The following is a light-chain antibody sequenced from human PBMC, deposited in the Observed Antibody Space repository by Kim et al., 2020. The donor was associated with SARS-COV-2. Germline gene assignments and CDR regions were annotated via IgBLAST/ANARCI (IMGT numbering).Light chain of an antibody. CDR1: QRVISRY. CDR2: GAS. J-gene: IGKJ2*01. CDR3: QHYNKSPPLYT. V-gene: IGKV3-20*01. Sequence: GERAAPPCRASQRVISRYLAWYQQKRGQAPRLIIYGASTRATGISDRFSGSGSGTDFTLTISRLESEDFAVYYCQHYNKSPPLYTFGQGTKLEI.